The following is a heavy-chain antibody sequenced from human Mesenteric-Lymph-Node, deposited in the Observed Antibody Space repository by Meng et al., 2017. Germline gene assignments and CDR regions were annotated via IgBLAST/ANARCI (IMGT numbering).Heavy chain of an antibody. CDR1: GFTFSNAW. CDR3: TTDPLGYCSGGSCYFSYRYYYYGMDV. CDR2: IKSKTDGGTT. Sequence: GESLKISCAASGFTFSNAWMSWVRQAPGKGLEWVGRIKSKTDGGTTDYAAPVKGRFTISRDDSKNTLYLQMNSLKTEDTAVYYCTTDPLGYCSGGSCYFSYRYYYYGMDVWGQGTTVTVSS. J-gene: IGHJ6*02. V-gene: IGHV3-15*01. D-gene: IGHD2-15*01.